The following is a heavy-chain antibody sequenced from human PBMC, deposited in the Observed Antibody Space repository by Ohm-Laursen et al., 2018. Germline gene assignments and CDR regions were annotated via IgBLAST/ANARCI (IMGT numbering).Heavy chain of an antibody. Sequence: SLRLSCSATGFMFSKYWMGWARQAPGKGLEWVSEIDRGGNGYYAESVKGRFTISRDNSKNTLYLQMNNLRAEDSAVYYCASYYGGYDPWGQGTLVTVSS. CDR2: IDRGGNG. V-gene: IGHV3-53*01. CDR3: ASYYGGYDP. J-gene: IGHJ5*02. CDR1: GFMFSKYW. D-gene: IGHD4-23*01.